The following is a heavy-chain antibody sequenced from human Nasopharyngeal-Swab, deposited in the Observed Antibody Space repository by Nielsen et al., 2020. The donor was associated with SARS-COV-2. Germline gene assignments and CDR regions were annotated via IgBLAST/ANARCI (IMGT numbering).Heavy chain of an antibody. D-gene: IGHD2-15*01. V-gene: IGHV3-73*01. CDR2: VRSKGNNYAT. Sequence: GESLKISCAASGFPFRDSAIHWVRQASGKGLECVGRVRSKGNNYATAYSASVKGRFIIFRDDPTNTAYLQMNSLKTEDTAMYYCTRCGGGCYSGRDYWGQGTLVTVSS. J-gene: IGHJ4*02. CDR1: GFPFRDSA. CDR3: TRCGGGCYSGRDY.